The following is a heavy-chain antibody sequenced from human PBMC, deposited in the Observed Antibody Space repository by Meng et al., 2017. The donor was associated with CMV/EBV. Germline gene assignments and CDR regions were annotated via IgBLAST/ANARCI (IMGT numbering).Heavy chain of an antibody. J-gene: IGHJ6*02. Sequence: GGSLRLSCAASGFTFSSHWMSWVRQAPGKGLEWVANIKQDGSETYYVDSVKGRFTISRDNAKNSLYLQMNGLRAEDTAVYYCARDRQWLRFLWSYGMDVWGQGTTVTVSS. CDR3: ARDRQWLRFLWSYGMDV. D-gene: IGHD5-12*01. CDR2: IKQDGSET. CDR1: GFTFSSHW. V-gene: IGHV3-7*01.